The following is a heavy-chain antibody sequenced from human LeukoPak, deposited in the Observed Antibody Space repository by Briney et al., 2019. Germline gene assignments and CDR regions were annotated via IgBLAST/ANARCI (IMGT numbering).Heavy chain of an antibody. CDR3: ARDSSLCRGTNCYQNDPFDI. V-gene: IGHV1-18*01. Sequence: ASVKVSCKAFDSTFNSQGFSWVRQAPGQGPEWMGRISAYNGNTRFARKLQDRVSMTTDTSTTTAYMEQRSLTSDDTATYYCARDSSLCRGTNCYQNDPFDIWGQGTMVTVSS. CDR1: DSTFNSQG. CDR2: ISAYNGNT. J-gene: IGHJ3*02. D-gene: IGHD2-2*01.